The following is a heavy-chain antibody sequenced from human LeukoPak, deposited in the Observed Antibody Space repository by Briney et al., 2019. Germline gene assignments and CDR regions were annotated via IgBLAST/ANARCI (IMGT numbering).Heavy chain of an antibody. CDR1: GGSFSGYY. D-gene: IGHD3-10*01. Sequence: SETLSLTCAVYGGSFSGYYWSWIRQPPGKGLEWIGEINHSGSTNYNPSLKSRDTISVDTSKNQFSLKLSSVTAADTAVYYCARVGWFGKGYYYGMDVWGKGTTVTVSS. V-gene: IGHV4-34*01. J-gene: IGHJ6*04. CDR2: INHSGST. CDR3: ARVGWFGKGYYYGMDV.